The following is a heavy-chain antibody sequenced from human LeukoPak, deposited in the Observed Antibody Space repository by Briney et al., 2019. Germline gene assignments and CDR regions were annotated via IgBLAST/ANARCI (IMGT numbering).Heavy chain of an antibody. J-gene: IGHJ4*02. CDR2: IYNSGST. V-gene: IGHV4-59*01. Sequence: SETLSLTCTVSGGSISSYYWSWIRQSPGKGLEWIGYIYNSGSTNYSPSLKSRLTISIDTSKNQFSLKLSSVTAADTAVYYCARSRDYYGGYFDYWGQGTLVTVSS. CDR3: ARSRDYYGGYFDY. CDR1: GGSISSYY. D-gene: IGHD3-22*01.